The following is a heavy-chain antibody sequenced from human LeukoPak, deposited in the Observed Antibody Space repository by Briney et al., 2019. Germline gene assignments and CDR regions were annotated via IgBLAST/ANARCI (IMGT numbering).Heavy chain of an antibody. CDR2: IYYSGTT. Sequence: PSGTLSLTCSVSGGSISSSSYYWGWIRQPPGKGLECIGTIYYSGTTYYNPSLKSRVTMSIDTSKNQFSLKLSSVTAADTAVYYCARHSEYYSGSGSASGYFDYWGQGTLVTVSS. D-gene: IGHD3-10*01. J-gene: IGHJ4*02. V-gene: IGHV4-39*01. CDR1: GGSISSSSYY. CDR3: ARHSEYYSGSGSASGYFDY.